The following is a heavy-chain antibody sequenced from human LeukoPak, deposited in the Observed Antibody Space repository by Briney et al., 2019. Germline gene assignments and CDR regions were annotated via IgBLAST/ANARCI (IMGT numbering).Heavy chain of an antibody. Sequence: SVKVSCKASGGTFSSYAISWVRQAPGQGLEWMGGIIPIFGTANYAQKFQGRVTITADKSTSTAYMELSSLRSEDTAVYYCARVREDLWFGESRTYYFDYWGQGTLVTVSS. CDR1: GGTFSSYA. CDR2: IIPIFGTA. CDR3: ARVREDLWFGESRTYYFDY. J-gene: IGHJ4*02. D-gene: IGHD3-10*01. V-gene: IGHV1-69*06.